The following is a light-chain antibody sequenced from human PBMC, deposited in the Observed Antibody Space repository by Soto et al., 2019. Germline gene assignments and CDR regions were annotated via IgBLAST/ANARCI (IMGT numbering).Light chain of an antibody. CDR2: AAS. CDR3: QQFDSYPRT. Sequence: IQLTQSPSSLSASVGDRVTITCRASQDISSYLAWYQQKPGTAPKLLIYAASTWQSGVPSRFSGSGSGTDFTLTISSLQPEDFATYYCQQFDSYPRTFGQGTKVEIK. V-gene: IGKV1-9*01. CDR1: QDISSY. J-gene: IGKJ1*01.